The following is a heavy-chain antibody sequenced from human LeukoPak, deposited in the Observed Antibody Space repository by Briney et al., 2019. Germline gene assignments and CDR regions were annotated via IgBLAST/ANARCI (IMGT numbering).Heavy chain of an antibody. J-gene: IGHJ4*02. CDR2: IWSDATEK. Sequence: PGRSLRLSCAASGFTYSHYGMHWVRQAPGKGLEWVAVIWSDATEKYYGDAVKGRFTISRDNSRNTLYLQMNSLRVEDTAVYYCAKDAQGGFDYSNSLEYWGQGTLVTVSS. CDR3: AKDAQGGFDYSNSLEY. V-gene: IGHV3-33*06. D-gene: IGHD4-11*01. CDR1: GFTYSHYG.